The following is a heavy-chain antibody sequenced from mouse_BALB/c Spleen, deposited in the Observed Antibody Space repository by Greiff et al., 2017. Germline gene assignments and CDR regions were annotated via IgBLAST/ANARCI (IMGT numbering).Heavy chain of an antibody. J-gene: IGHJ3*01. CDR1: GFNIKDTY. D-gene: IGHD2-3*01. CDR2: IDPANGNT. V-gene: IGHV14-3*02. CDR3: ARFDGYPWFAY. Sequence: EVQLKESGAELVKPGASVKLSCTASGFNIKDTYMHWVKQRPEQGLEWIGRIDPANGNTKYDPKFQGKATITADTSSNTAYLQLSSLTSEDTAVYYCARFDGYPWFAYWGQGTLVTVSA.